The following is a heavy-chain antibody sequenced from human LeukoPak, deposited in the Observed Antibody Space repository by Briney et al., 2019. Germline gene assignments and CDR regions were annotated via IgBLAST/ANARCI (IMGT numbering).Heavy chain of an antibody. V-gene: IGHV3-33*01. CDR1: GFTFSSYG. CDR2: IWYDGSNK. J-gene: IGHJ6*02. CDR3: ARDSVPAAMTYYYYGMDV. D-gene: IGHD2-2*01. Sequence: PGGSLRLSCAASGFTFSSYGMHWVRQARAKGLEWVAVIWYDGSNKYYADSVKGRFTISRDNSKNTLYLQMNSLRAEDTAVYYCARDSVPAAMTYYYYGMDVWGQGTTVTVSS.